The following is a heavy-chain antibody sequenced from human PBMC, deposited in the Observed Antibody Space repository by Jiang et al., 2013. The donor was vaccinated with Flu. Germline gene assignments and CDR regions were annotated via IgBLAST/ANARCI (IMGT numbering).Heavy chain of an antibody. J-gene: IGHJ4*02. CDR2: IDWDDDK. CDR3: ARNEGWGVTTGDPFDY. V-gene: IGHV2-70*11. Sequence: KPTQTLTLTCTFSGFSLSTSGMCVSWIRQPPGKALEWLARIDWDDDKYYSTSLKTRLTISKDTSKNQVVLTMTNMDPVDTATYYCARNEGWGVTTGDPFDYWGQGTLVTVSS. D-gene: IGHD3-10*01. CDR1: GFSLSTSGMC.